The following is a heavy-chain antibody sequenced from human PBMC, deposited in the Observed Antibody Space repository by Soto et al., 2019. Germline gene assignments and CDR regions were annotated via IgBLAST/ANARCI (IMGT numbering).Heavy chain of an antibody. CDR2: MSYSGST. CDR1: GGSISSGNYY. J-gene: IGHJ4*02. V-gene: IGHV4-30-4*01. D-gene: IGHD1-7*01. CDR3: ATMGTPATGLYYFDN. Sequence: SETLSLTCTVSGGSISSGNYYWSWVRQPPGKGLEWIGFMSYSGSTSYNASLKSRVTISVDTSKSQFSLNLSFVTAADTAVYYCATMGTPATGLYYFDNWGQGTLVTVSS.